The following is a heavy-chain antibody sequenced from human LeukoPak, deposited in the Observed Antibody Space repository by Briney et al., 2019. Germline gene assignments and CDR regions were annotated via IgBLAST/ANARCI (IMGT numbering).Heavy chain of an antibody. V-gene: IGHV3-64*01. CDR1: GFTFSSYA. D-gene: IGHD1-26*01. CDR2: ISSNGGST. J-gene: IGHJ4*02. Sequence: GGSLRLSCAASGFTFSSYAMRWVRQAPGKGLEYVAAISSNGGSTYYANSVKGRFAISRDNSKNTLYLQMGSLRAEDMAVYYCARGSGSFGTWGFDYWGQGTLVTVSS. CDR3: ARGSGSFGTWGFDY.